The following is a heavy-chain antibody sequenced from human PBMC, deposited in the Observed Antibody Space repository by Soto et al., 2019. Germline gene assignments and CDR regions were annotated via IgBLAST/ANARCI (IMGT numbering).Heavy chain of an antibody. CDR2: IIPIFGTA. J-gene: IGHJ4*02. CDR1: GCTFSSYA. Sequence: SVKVSCKASGCTFSSYAISWVRQAPGQGLEWMGGIIPIFGTANYAQKFQGRVTITADESTSTAYMELSSLRSEDTAVYYCASNQQPYTILGLVINYYFEYWGQATLVIVS. V-gene: IGHV1-69*13. D-gene: IGHD3-3*01. CDR3: ASNQQPYTILGLVINYYFEY.